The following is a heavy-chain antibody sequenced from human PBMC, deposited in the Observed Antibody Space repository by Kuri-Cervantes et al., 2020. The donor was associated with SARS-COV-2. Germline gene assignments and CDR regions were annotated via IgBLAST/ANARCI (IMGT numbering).Heavy chain of an antibody. J-gene: IGHJ4*02. CDR1: GFTFSSYS. CDR3: ARDSSGYSWPIDY. D-gene: IGHD3-22*01. Sequence: GESLKISCAASGFTFSSYSMNWVRQAPGKGLEWVSSISSSSSYIYYADSVKGRFTISRDNAKNSLYLQMNSLRAEDTAVYYRARDSSGYSWPIDYWGQGTLVTVSS. V-gene: IGHV3-21*01. CDR2: ISSSSSYI.